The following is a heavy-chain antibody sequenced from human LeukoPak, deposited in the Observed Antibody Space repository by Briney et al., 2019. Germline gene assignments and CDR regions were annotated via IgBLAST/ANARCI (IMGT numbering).Heavy chain of an antibody. Sequence: GGSLRLSCAASGFTFTTSWMHWVRQVPGKGLVWVSRINLDGSSTAYAGSVKGRFTVSRDNAKNTVYLQMNSLSAEDTAVYWCVRGQNTKWSFDSWGLGTLVTVSS. CDR2: INLDGSST. V-gene: IGHV3-74*01. D-gene: IGHD2-8*01. J-gene: IGHJ4*02. CDR3: VRGQNTKWSFDS. CDR1: GFTFTTSW.